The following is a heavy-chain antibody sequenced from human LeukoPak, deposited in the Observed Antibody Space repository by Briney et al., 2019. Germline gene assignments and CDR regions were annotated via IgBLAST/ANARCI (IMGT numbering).Heavy chain of an antibody. CDR1: GFTFSRYN. CDR2: ISSSSSYI. CDR3: ARDWSFGGVIVDLNYFDY. D-gene: IGHD3-16*02. V-gene: IGHV3-21*01. Sequence: GGSLRLSCAASGFTFSRYNMNWVRQAPGKGLEWVSSISSSSSYIYYADSVKGRFTISRDNAKNSLYLQMNSLRAEDTAVYYCARDWSFGGVIVDLNYFDYWGQGTLVTVSS. J-gene: IGHJ4*02.